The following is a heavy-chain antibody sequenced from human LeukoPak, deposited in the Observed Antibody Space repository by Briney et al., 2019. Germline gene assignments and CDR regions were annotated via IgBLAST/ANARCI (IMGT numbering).Heavy chain of an antibody. D-gene: IGHD3-22*01. CDR2: TRNKANSYTT. CDR1: GFTLSDYY. Sequence: GGSLRLSCAASGFTLSDYYMDWVRQAPGKGLEWLGRTRNKANSYTTEYAASVKGRVTISRAASKSSLYLQMNSLKAEDTAMYYCSRVLYYDRSTYCNDYWGQGTLVTVSS. CDR3: SRVLYYDRSTYCNDY. J-gene: IGHJ4*02. V-gene: IGHV3-72*01.